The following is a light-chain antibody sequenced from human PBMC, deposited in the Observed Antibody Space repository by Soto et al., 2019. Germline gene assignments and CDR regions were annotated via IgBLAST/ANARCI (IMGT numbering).Light chain of an antibody. CDR3: SSYTTSNTRQIV. Sequence: SALTQPASVSGSPGQSITISCTGTSSEVGGYNYVSWYQHHPGKAPKLLIYDVSNRPSGISNRFSGSKSDNTASLTISGLQPEDEADYYCSSYTTSNTRQIVFGTGTKVTVL. J-gene: IGLJ1*01. CDR1: SSEVGGYNY. V-gene: IGLV2-14*03. CDR2: DVS.